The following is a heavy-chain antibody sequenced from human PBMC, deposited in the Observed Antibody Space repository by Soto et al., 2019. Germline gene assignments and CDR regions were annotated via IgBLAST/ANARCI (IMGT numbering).Heavy chain of an antibody. CDR3: ARVLGYDSSGYYYSDFDY. Sequence: AASVKVSCKASGYTFTSYGISWVRQAPGQGLEWMGWISAYNGNTNYAQKLQGRVTMTTDTSTSTAYMELRSLRSDDTAVYYCARVLGYDSSGYYYSDFDYWGQGTLVTVSS. V-gene: IGHV1-18*01. D-gene: IGHD3-22*01. J-gene: IGHJ4*02. CDR2: ISAYNGNT. CDR1: GYTFTSYG.